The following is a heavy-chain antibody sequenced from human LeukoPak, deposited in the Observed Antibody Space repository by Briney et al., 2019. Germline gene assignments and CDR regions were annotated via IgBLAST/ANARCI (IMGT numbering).Heavy chain of an antibody. Sequence: GGTLRLSCAASGFTFSSYGMSWVRQAPGKGLEWVSVISGSGGSTYYADSVKGRFTISRDSSKDTLYLQMNSLRAEDTAVYYCAKEVGAFGENYFDYWGQGTLVTVSS. CDR3: AKEVGAFGENYFDY. J-gene: IGHJ4*02. D-gene: IGHD1-26*01. CDR2: ISGSGGST. CDR1: GFTFSSYG. V-gene: IGHV3-23*01.